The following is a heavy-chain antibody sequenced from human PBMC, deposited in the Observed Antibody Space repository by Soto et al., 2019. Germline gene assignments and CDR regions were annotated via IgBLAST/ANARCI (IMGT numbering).Heavy chain of an antibody. V-gene: IGHV4-34*01. CDR2: INHSGST. J-gene: IGHJ5*02. Sequence: PSETLSLTCAVYGGSFSGYYWSWIRQPPGKGLEWIGEINHSGSTNYNPSLKSRVTISVDTSKNQFSLKLSSVTAAGTAVYYCARGASSSSPSWFDPWGQGTLVTVSS. D-gene: IGHD6-6*01. CDR3: ARGASSSSPSWFDP. CDR1: GGSFSGYY.